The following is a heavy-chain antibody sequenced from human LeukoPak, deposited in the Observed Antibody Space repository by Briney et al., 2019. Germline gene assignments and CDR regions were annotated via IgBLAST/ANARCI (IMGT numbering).Heavy chain of an antibody. D-gene: IGHD2-2*01. CDR2: ISGSGGST. Sequence: GGSLRLSCAASGFTFSSYAMSWVRQAPGKGLEWVSAISGSGGSTYYADSVKGRFTISRDNSKNTLYLQMNSLRAEDTAVYYCARDRAYCSSTSCYVRGFDYWGQGTLVTVSS. CDR3: ARDRAYCSSTSCYVRGFDY. J-gene: IGHJ4*02. V-gene: IGHV3-23*01. CDR1: GFTFSSYA.